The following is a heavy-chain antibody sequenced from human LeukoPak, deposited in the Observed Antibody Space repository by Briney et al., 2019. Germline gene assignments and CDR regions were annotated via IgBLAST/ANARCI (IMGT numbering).Heavy chain of an antibody. J-gene: IGHJ4*02. V-gene: IGHV7-4-1*02. D-gene: IGHD2-15*01. CDR1: GYTFTNYA. Sequence: ASVKVSCKASGYTFTNYAMNWVRQAPGQGLEWMGWINTNTGNPTYAQGFTGRFVFALDTSVSTTYLQISSLKAEDTAVYYCARDQSLGGGPFDYWGQGTLVTVSS. CDR2: INTNTGNP. CDR3: ARDQSLGGGPFDY.